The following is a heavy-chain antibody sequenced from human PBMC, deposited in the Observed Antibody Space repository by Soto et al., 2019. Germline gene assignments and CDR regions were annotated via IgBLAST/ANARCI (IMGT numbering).Heavy chain of an antibody. CDR2: IYYSGST. Sequence: SETLSLTCTVSGGSISSGGYYWSWIRQHPGKGLEWIGYIYYSGSTYYNPSLKSRVTISVDTSRNQFSLKLSSVTAADTAVYYCAREGTISSSFDPWGQGTLVTVSS. D-gene: IGHD6-6*01. CDR1: GGSISSGGYY. CDR3: AREGTISSSFDP. J-gene: IGHJ5*02. V-gene: IGHV4-31*03.